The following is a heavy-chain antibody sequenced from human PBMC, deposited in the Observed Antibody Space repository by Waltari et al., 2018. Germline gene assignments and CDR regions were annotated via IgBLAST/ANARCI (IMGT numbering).Heavy chain of an antibody. CDR1: GFTFSNAW. CDR2: IYHNGST. J-gene: IGHJ6*02. CDR3: ARVPMVRGVLAFMDV. V-gene: IGHV4-4*02. D-gene: IGHD3-10*01. Sequence: VQLVESGGGLVKPGGSLRLSCAASGFTFSNAWMNWVRQAPGKGLEWIGNIYHNGSTYYNPSLKSRVTISVDTSKNQFSLKLSSVTAADTAVYYCARVPMVRGVLAFMDVWGQGTTVTVSS.